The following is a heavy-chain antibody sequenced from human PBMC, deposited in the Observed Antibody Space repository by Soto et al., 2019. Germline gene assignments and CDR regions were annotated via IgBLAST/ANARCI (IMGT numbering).Heavy chain of an antibody. CDR1: GDSVSSNSAT. V-gene: IGHV6-1*01. D-gene: IGHD1-1*01. J-gene: IGHJ5*02. CDR3: ARLIGNCWLDA. CDR2: TYYRSKWSN. Sequence: QVQLQQSGPGLVKPSQTLSLTCAISGDSVSSNSATWDWIRQSPSRGLEWLGRTYYRSKWSNDYAVYVKGRITINPHTSNNQFTLHLNYVTPDDTAVYYCARLIGNCWLDAWGQGALVTDSS.